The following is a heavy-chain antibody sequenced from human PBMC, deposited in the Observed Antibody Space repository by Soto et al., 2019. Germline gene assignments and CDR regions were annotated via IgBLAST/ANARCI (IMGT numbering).Heavy chain of an antibody. J-gene: IGHJ6*02. V-gene: IGHV3-30*18. CDR1: GFTFSSYG. Sequence: QVQLVESGGGVVQPGRSLRLSCAASGFTFSSYGMHWVRQAPGKGLEWVAVISYDGSNKYYADSVKGRFTISRDNSKNTLYLQMNSLRAEDTAVYYCAKDHLGVTGTTSDGMDVWGQGTTVTVSS. D-gene: IGHD1-7*01. CDR2: ISYDGSNK. CDR3: AKDHLGVTGTTSDGMDV.